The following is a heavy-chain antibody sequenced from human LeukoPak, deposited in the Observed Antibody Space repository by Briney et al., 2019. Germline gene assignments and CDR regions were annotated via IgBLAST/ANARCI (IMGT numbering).Heavy chain of an antibody. V-gene: IGHV4-34*01. J-gene: IGHJ4*02. CDR3: ARGYSYGQRFDY. D-gene: IGHD5-18*01. Sequence: SETLSLTCAVYGGSFSGYYWSWIRQPPGKGLEWIGEINHSGITNYNPSLKSRVTISVDTSKNQFSLKLSPVTAADTAVYYCARGYSYGQRFDYWGQGTLVTVSS. CDR1: GGSFSGYY. CDR2: INHSGIT.